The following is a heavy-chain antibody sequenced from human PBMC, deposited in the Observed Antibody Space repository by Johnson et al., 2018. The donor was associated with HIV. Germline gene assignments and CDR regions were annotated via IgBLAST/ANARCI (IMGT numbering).Heavy chain of an antibody. D-gene: IGHD2-15*01. CDR1: GFTFEDYG. V-gene: IGHV3-30*02. J-gene: IGHJ3*01. CDR3: AKDPGYCSGGSCYTLIGWGV. Sequence: QVQLVESGGGWVKPGGSLRLSCAASGFTFEDYGMSWVHQAPGKGLEWVAYIRYDGSNKYYADSVKGRFIISRDNSKNTLYLQMNSLRVEDTAVYYCAKDPGYCSGGSCYTLIGWGVWGQGTMVTVSS. CDR2: IRYDGSNK.